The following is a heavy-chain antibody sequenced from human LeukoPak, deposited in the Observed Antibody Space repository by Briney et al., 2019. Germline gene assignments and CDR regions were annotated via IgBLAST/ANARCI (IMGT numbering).Heavy chain of an antibody. V-gene: IGHV4-34*01. CDR3: ARVMATISRDFDY. D-gene: IGHD5-24*01. Sequence: SETLSLTCAVYGGFFSGYYWSWIRQPQGKGLEWIGEINHSGSTNYNPSLKSRVTISVDTSKNQFSLKLSSVTAADTAVYYCARVMATISRDFDYWGQGTLVTVSS. CDR1: GGFFSGYY. J-gene: IGHJ4*02. CDR2: INHSGST.